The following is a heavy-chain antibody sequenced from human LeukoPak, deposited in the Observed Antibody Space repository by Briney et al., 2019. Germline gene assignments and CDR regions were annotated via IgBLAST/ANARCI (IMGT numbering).Heavy chain of an antibody. D-gene: IGHD3-10*01. V-gene: IGHV3-7*03. J-gene: IGHJ3*02. CDR2: IKEDGSEK. Sequence: PGGSLRLSCAASGFTLSSYWMSWVRQAPGKGLEWVANIKEDGSEKYYVDSVKGRFTISRDNAQNSVYLHMNSLTAEDTALYYCARDWVAGVPFDAFDIWGQGTMVSVSS. CDR3: ARDWVAGVPFDAFDI. CDR1: GFTLSSYW.